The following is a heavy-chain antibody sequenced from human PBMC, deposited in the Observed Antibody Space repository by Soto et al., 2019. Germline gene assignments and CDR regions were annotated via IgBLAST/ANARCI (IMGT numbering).Heavy chain of an antibody. J-gene: IGHJ6*02. CDR3: ARDQGGYDILTGYFYYYYGMDV. CDR1: GFTFSSYG. Sequence: PGGSLRLSCAASGFTFSSYGMHWVRQAPGKGLEWVAVIWYDGSNKYYADSVKGRFTISRDNSKNTLYLQMNSLRAEDTAVYYCARDQGGYDILTGYFYYYYGMDVWGQGTTVTVSS. D-gene: IGHD3-9*01. V-gene: IGHV3-33*01. CDR2: IWYDGSNK.